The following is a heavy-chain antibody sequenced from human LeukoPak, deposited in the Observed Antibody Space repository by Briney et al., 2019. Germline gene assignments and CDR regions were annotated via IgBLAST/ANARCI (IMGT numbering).Heavy chain of an antibody. V-gene: IGHV3-74*01. CDR1: GFTFSSYW. CDR2: INTDGSTT. D-gene: IGHD1-26*01. J-gene: IGHJ4*02. Sequence: GGSLRLSCAASGFTFSSYWMHWVRQAPGKGLVWISGINTDGSTTSYADSVKGRFTISRDNANNTLYLQMISLRAEDTAVYYCARNSGSNRPVDCWGQGTLVAVSS. CDR3: ARNSGSNRPVDC.